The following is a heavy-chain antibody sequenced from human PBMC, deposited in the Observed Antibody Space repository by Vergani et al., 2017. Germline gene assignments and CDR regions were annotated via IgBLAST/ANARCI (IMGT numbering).Heavy chain of an antibody. CDR2: IIPIFGTA. V-gene: IGHV1-69*01. J-gene: IGHJ5*02. CDR3: ARGGPIFGVAIRSSRFDP. CDR1: GGTFSSYA. D-gene: IGHD3-3*01. Sequence: QVQLVQSGAEVKKPGSSVKVSCKASGGTFSSYAISWVRQAPGQGLEWMGGIIPIFGTANYAQKFQGRVTITADESTSTAYMELSSLRSEDTAVYYCARGGPIFGVAIRSSRFDPWGQGTLVTVSS.